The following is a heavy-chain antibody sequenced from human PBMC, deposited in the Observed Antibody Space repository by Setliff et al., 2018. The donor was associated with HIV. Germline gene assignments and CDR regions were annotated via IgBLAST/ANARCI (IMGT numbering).Heavy chain of an antibody. V-gene: IGHV4-61*09. CDR1: GGSIRSGSYY. CDR3: ARAPPGIQNDAFDV. CDR2: IYTNGYT. J-gene: IGHJ3*01. Sequence: ASETLSLTCTVSGGSIRSGSYYWTWIRQPAGKGPEWIGHIYTNGYTNYNPSLKSRVTISVDTSRDQSSLQLTSVTAADTAVYYCARAPPGIQNDAFDVWGQGTMVTVSS.